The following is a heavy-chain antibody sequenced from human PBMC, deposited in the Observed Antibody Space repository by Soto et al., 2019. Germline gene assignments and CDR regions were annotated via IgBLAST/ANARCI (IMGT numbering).Heavy chain of an antibody. CDR1: GGSISSSNW. D-gene: IGHD3-3*01. CDR3: ASSRPQDYDFWSGYYYFDY. V-gene: IGHV4-4*02. J-gene: IGHJ4*02. Sequence: QVQLQESGPGLVKPSGTLSLTCAVSGGSISSSNWWSWVRQPPGKGLEWIGQIYHSGSTNYTPSLKSRVTISVDKSKNQFSLKLSSVTAADTAVYYCASSRPQDYDFWSGYYYFDYWGQGTLVTVSS. CDR2: IYHSGST.